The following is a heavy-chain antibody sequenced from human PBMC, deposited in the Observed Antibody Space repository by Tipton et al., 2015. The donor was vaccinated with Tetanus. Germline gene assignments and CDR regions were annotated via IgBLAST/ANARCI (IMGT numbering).Heavy chain of an antibody. CDR1: GGSFSGYY. CDR3: ARHAGLGYYDSSGYYGYWFDP. Sequence: TLSLTCAVYGGSFSGYYWSWIRQPPGKGLEWIGEINHSGSTNYNPSLKSRVTIPVDTPKNLFSLKLSSVTAADTAVYYCARHAGLGYYDSSGYYGYWFDPWGQGTLVTVSS. J-gene: IGHJ5*02. D-gene: IGHD3-22*01. CDR2: INHSGST. V-gene: IGHV4-34*01.